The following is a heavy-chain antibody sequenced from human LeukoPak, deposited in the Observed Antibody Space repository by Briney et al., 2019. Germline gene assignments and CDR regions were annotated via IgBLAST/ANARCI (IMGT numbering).Heavy chain of an antibody. J-gene: IGHJ4*02. CDR1: GFSFSSYA. CDR2: ISGGGRST. Sequence: GGSLRLSCAASGFSFSSYAMTWARQAPVKGLEWVSTISGGGRSTDYADSVKGHFTISRDNSKNTLYLQMNSLRAEDTAVYYCARERYFDYWGQGTLVTVSS. CDR3: ARERYFDY. V-gene: IGHV3-23*01.